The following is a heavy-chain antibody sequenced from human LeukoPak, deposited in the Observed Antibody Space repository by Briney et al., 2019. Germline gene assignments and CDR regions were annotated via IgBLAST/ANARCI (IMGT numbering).Heavy chain of an antibody. CDR1: GFTFSNYA. CDR2: ISASGGTT. V-gene: IGHV3-23*01. J-gene: IGHJ4*02. D-gene: IGHD7-27*01. CDR3: AKPLGSNYFDY. Sequence: GGSLRLSCAASGFTFSNYAMSWVRQAPGKGLEWVSAISASGGTTSYADSVKGRFTISRDSSQNTLYLQMNSLRADDTALYYCAKPLGSNYFDYWGQGTLVTVSS.